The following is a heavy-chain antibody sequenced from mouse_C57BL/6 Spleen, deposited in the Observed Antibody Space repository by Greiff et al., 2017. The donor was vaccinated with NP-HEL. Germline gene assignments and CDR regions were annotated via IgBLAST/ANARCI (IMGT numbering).Heavy chain of an antibody. V-gene: IGHV1-82*01. CDR1: GYAFSSSW. J-gene: IGHJ2*01. CDR2: IYPGDGDT. Sequence: QVQLQQSGPELVKPGASVKISCKASGYAFSSSWMNWVKQRPGKGLEWIGRIYPGDGDTNYNGKFKGKATLTADKSSSTAYMQLSSLTSEDSAVYFCARSRTGDYWGQGTTLTVSS. D-gene: IGHD4-1*01. CDR3: ARSRTGDY.